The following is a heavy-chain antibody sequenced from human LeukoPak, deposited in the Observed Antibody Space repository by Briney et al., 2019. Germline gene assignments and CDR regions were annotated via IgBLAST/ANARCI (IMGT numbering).Heavy chain of an antibody. CDR3: ARDIISEYSKSHSHFDP. CDR2: IYYRGST. J-gene: IGHJ5*02. V-gene: IGHV4-59*11. CDR1: GGSLSSQY. Sequence: PSETLSLTCTVSGGSLSSQYWSWIRQPPGKGLEWIGYIYYRGSTSYNPSLKSRVTISVDTSKNQFSLRLSSVTAADTAVYYCARDIISEYSKSHSHFDPWGQGTLVTVSS. D-gene: IGHD5-18*01.